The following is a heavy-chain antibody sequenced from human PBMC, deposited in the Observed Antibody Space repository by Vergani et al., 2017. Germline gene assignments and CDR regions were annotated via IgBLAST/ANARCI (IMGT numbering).Heavy chain of an antibody. CDR1: GYTSTDYF. CDR3: ARVGTSSIRDYFGY. J-gene: IGHJ4*02. V-gene: IGHV1-2*02. CDR2: INPNSGGT. D-gene: IGHD2-2*01. Sequence: QVQLVQSGAEVKKPGASVKVSCKASGYTSTDYFMHWVRQAPGQGLEWMGWINPNSGGTNYAQKFQGRVTMTSDTSISTAYMELSNLRSDDTAVYYCARVGTSSIRDYFGYWGQGTLVTVSA.